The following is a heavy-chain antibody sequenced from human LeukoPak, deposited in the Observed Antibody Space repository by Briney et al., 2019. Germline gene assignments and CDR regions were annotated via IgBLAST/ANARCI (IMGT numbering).Heavy chain of an antibody. D-gene: IGHD1-1*01. CDR2: VSGSGGDT. Sequence: GGSLRLSCAASGFTFTTNAMSWVRQAPGKGLEWVSAVSGSGGDTYYAGSVKGRFTVSRDNSKNTLYLQMNSLRAEDTAVYFCAKELIIQPTGTVAFDIWGQGTVVTVSS. J-gene: IGHJ3*02. CDR1: GFTFTTNA. CDR3: AKELIIQPTGTVAFDI. V-gene: IGHV3-23*01.